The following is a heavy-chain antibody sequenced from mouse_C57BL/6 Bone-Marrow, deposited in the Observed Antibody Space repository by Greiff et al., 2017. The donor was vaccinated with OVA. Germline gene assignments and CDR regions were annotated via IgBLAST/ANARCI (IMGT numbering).Heavy chain of an antibody. CDR2: INPNYGTT. CDR1: GYSFTDYN. Sequence: VQLQQSGPELVKPGASVKISCKASGYSFTDYNMNWVKQSNGQSLEWIGVINPNYGTTSYNKKFKGKATLTVDQSSSTAYMQLNSLTSEDSAVYYCARGYYGSRFFDDWGQGTTLTVSS. CDR3: ARGYYGSRFFDD. V-gene: IGHV1-39*01. D-gene: IGHD1-1*01. J-gene: IGHJ2*01.